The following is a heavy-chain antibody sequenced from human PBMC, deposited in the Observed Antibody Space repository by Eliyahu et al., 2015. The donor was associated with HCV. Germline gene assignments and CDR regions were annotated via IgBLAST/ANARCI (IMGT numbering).Heavy chain of an antibody. V-gene: IGHV3-15*01. J-gene: IGHJ6*03. D-gene: IGHD3-10*01. CDR1: GXTFXXAW. Sequence: EVQLVESGGGLVKPGGSLRLXCAAXGXTFXXAWLSWVRQAPGKGLXWIGRIKSKTDGGTTDYAAPVKGRFTISRDDSKSTLYLQMNSLKTEDTAVYYCTTGAPGGFDYYLDVWGQGTTVTVSS. CDR3: TTGAPGGFDYYLDV. CDR2: IKSKTDGGTT.